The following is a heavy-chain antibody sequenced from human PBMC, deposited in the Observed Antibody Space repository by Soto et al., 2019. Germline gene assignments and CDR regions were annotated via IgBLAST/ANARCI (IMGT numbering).Heavy chain of an antibody. D-gene: IGHD6-19*01. V-gene: IGHV4-34*01. CDR2: INHSGST. Sequence: SVTMRLTCSVDGWSFIGYYLSLLRQPPGKGLEWIGEINHSGSTNYNPSLKSRVTISVDTSKNQFSLKLSSVTAADTAVYYCARGFQQWRGYFDYWGQGTLVTVS. CDR1: GWSFIGYY. CDR3: ARGFQQWRGYFDY. J-gene: IGHJ4*02.